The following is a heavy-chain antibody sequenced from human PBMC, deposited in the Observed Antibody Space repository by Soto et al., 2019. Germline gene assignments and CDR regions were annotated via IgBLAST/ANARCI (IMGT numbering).Heavy chain of an antibody. V-gene: IGHV3-48*01. CDR3: VRESGGRTAASGSVSYFDY. J-gene: IGHJ4*02. CDR2: ISSSSSTI. D-gene: IGHD6-13*01. CDR1: GLNFSSYS. Sequence: EVQLVESGGNLVQPGGSLRLSCAVSGLNFSSYSMNWVRQAPGKGLEWVSYISSSSSTIYYAGSVKGRFTISRDNAQTALYLQMKSLRVEGTAIYYCVRESGGRTAASGSVSYFDYWGQGTLVPVSS.